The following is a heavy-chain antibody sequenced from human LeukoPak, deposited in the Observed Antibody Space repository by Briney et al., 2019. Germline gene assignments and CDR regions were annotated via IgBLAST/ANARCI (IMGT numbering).Heavy chain of an antibody. CDR2: ISSSSGYI. CDR3: ARGTLPDYFDSLDDAFDI. D-gene: IGHD3-22*01. CDR1: GFTFSSYS. Sequence: GGSLRLSCAASGFTFSSYSMNWVRQAPGKGLEWVSSISSSSGYIYYADSVKGRFTISRDNAKNSLYLKMNRLRAEDTAVYYCARGTLPDYFDSLDDAFDIWGQGTMVTVSS. J-gene: IGHJ3*02. V-gene: IGHV3-21*06.